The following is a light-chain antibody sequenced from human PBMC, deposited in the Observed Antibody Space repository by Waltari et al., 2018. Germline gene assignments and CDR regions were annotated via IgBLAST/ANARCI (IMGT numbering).Light chain of an antibody. V-gene: IGKV1-39*01. CDR2: AAS. J-gene: IGKJ5*01. CDR1: QSISSY. Sequence: DIQMTQSPSSLSASVGDRVTITCRASQSISSYLNWYQQKPGKAPKLLIYAASSLQSGVPSRFSGSGSGTDFTLTISSLQPEDFATYYCQQVNSYPITFGQGTRLDNK. CDR3: QQVNSYPIT.